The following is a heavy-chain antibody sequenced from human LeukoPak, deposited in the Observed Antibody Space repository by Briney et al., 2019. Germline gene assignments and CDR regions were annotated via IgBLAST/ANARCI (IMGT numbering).Heavy chain of an antibody. J-gene: IGHJ4*02. CDR2: ISGSGATT. CDR3: AKTNGYYSD. CDR1: GFTFSSYG. D-gene: IGHD3-22*01. Sequence: GALRLSCAASGFTFSSYGMNLVRQAPGKGLEWVSGISGSGATTYYADSVKGRFTISRDTSKNSLSLQVSSLRTEDTAVYYCAKTNGYYSDWGQGTLVTVSS. V-gene: IGHV3-23*01.